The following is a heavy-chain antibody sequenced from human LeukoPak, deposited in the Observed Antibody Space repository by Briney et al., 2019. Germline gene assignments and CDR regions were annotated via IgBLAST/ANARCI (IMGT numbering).Heavy chain of an antibody. J-gene: IGHJ4*02. CDR3: AKEGAAGLRSDFEY. CDR2: ITSDGTT. D-gene: IGHD6-25*01. V-gene: IGHV3-23*01. CDR1: GFTFSGYA. Sequence: QPGGSLRLSCAASGFTFSGYAISWVRQPPGKGLGWVSAITSDGTTYFADSVKGRFTISRDNSKDTLYMQMNSLRAEDTAVYYCAKEGAAGLRSDFEYWGQGTLVTVSS.